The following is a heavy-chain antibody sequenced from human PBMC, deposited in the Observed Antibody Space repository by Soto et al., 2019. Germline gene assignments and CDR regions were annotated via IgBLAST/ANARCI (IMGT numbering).Heavy chain of an antibody. Sequence: ASVKVSCKASGYTFTSYAMHWVRQAPGQRLEWMGWINAGNGNTKYSQKFQGRVTITRDTSASTAYMELSSLRSEDTAVYYRARGWQQSGGHNWFDPWGQGTLVTVSS. D-gene: IGHD6-13*01. CDR3: ARGWQQSGGHNWFDP. J-gene: IGHJ5*02. CDR2: INAGNGNT. CDR1: GYTFTSYA. V-gene: IGHV1-3*01.